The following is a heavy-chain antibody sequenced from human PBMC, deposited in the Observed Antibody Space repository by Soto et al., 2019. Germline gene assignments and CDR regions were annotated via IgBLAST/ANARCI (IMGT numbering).Heavy chain of an antibody. V-gene: IGHV2-5*08. CDR2: IYWDDDK. CDR3: AQEKYYYYGMDV. J-gene: IGHJ6*02. CDR1: GFSLNTNGMS. Sequence: SGPTLVNPTQTLTLTCTFSGFSLNTNGMSVSWIRQPPGKALEWLALIYWDDDKRYSPSLKSRLTITKDTSKNQVVLTMTNMDPVDTATYYCAQEKYYYYGMDVWGQGTTVTVSS.